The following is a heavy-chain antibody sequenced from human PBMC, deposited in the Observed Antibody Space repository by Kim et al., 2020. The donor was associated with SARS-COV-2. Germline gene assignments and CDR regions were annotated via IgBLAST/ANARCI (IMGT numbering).Heavy chain of an antibody. CDR2: ISWNSGSI. V-gene: IGHV3-9*01. CDR3: AKDTGRLLWFGELLGMD. CDR1: GFTFDDYA. D-gene: IGHD3-10*01. Sequence: GGSLRLSCAASGFTFDDYAMHWVRQAPGKGLEWVSGISWNSGSIGYADSVKGRFTISRDNAKNSLYLQMNSLRAEDTALYYCAKDTGRLLWFGELLGMD. J-gene: IGHJ6*01.